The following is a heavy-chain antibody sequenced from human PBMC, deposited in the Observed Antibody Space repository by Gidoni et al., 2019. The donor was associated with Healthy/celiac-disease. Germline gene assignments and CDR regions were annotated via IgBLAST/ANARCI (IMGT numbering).Heavy chain of an antibody. J-gene: IGHJ6*02. CDR1: GFTFGDYA. V-gene: IGHV3-49*04. Sequence: EVQLVESGGGLVQPRRSLRLSCTASGFTFGDYAMSWVRQAPGKGLEWVGFIRSKAYGGTTEYAASVKGRFTISRDDSKSIAYLQMNSLKTEDTAVYYCTRAPGNGVLSDYYYYGMDVWGQGTTVTVSS. CDR2: IRSKAYGGTT. D-gene: IGHD3-10*01. CDR3: TRAPGNGVLSDYYYYGMDV.